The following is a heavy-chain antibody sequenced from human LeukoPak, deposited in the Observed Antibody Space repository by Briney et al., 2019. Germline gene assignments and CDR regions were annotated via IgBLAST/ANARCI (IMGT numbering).Heavy chain of an antibody. V-gene: IGHV4-61*02. Sequence: SETLSLTCTVSGGSISSGSYYWSWIRQPAEKGLEWIGRIYTSGSTNYNPSLKSRVTISLDASKNQFSLKLSSVTAADTAVYYCARERAYYDILPRWFDPWGQGTLVTVSS. D-gene: IGHD3-9*01. CDR1: GGSISSGSYY. CDR3: ARERAYYDILPRWFDP. CDR2: IYTSGST. J-gene: IGHJ5*02.